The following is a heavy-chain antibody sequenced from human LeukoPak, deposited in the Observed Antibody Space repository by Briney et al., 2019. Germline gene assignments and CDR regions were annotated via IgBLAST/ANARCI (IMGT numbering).Heavy chain of an antibody. D-gene: IGHD3-16*02. CDR3: ARGRSPLNRNSWFDH. CDR2: INHSGST. Sequence: SETLSLTCAVYGGSFSGYYWSWIRQPPGKGLVWIGEINHSGSTNYNPSLKSRVTISVDTSKNQFSLKLSSVTAADTAVYYCARGRSPLNRNSWFDHWGQGTLVTVSS. V-gene: IGHV4-34*01. CDR1: GGSFSGYY. J-gene: IGHJ5*02.